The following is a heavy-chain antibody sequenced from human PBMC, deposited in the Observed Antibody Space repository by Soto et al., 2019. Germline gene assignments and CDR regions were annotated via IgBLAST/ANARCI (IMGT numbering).Heavy chain of an antibody. D-gene: IGHD3-16*01. V-gene: IGHV4-39*01. CDR2: IYYSGST. Sequence: SETLSLTCTVSGGSISSSSYYWGWIRQPPGKGLEWIGSIYYSGSTYYNPSLKSRVTISVDTSKNQFSLKLSSVTAADTAVYYCASLPLEGGVNYYGMDVWGQGTTVTVSS. CDR3: ASLPLEGGVNYYGMDV. CDR1: GGSISSSSYY. J-gene: IGHJ6*02.